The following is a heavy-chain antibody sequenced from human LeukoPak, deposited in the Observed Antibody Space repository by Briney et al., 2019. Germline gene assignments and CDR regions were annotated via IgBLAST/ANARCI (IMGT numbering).Heavy chain of an antibody. CDR1: GGSISSYY. J-gene: IGHJ4*02. CDR3: ATSKLQLFPFDY. V-gene: IGHV4-59*08. D-gene: IGHD3-10*01. Sequence: PSETLSLTCTVSGGSISSYYWSWIRQPPGKGLEWIGNIYYRGGTNYNSSLKSRLTISVDTSKDQFSLKLSSVTAADTAVYYCATSKLQLFPFDYWGQGTLVTVSS. CDR2: IYYRGGT.